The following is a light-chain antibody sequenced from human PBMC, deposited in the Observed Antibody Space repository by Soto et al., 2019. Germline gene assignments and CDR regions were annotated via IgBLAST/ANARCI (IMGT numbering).Light chain of an antibody. V-gene: IGKV2-28*01. CDR1: QSPLHSNGNIY. CDR2: SVS. Sequence: DIVMTQSPLSLPVTPGEPVSISCRSSQSPLHSNGNIYLDWYLQKPGQSPQLLIYSVSNRASGVPERFSGSGSGTDFTLKISRVEADDVGVYYCMNAVQTLTFGGGTKVE. CDR3: MNAVQTLT. J-gene: IGKJ4*01.